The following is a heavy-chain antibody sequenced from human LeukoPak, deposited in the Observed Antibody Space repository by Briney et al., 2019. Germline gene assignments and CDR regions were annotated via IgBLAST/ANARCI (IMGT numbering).Heavy chain of an antibody. D-gene: IGHD3-10*01. CDR3: ARVLWFGEFYFDY. CDR2: INPSGGST. Sequence: ASVKVSCKASGGTFSSYAISWVRQAPGQGLEWMGIINPSGGSTSYAQKFQGRVTMTRDTSTSTVYMELSSLRSEDTAVYYCARVLWFGEFYFDYWGQGTLVTVSS. J-gene: IGHJ4*02. V-gene: IGHV1-46*01. CDR1: GGTFSSYA.